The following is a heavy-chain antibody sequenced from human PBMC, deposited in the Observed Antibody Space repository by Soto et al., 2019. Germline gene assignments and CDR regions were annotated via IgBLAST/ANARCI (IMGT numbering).Heavy chain of an antibody. Sequence: QLQLQESGPGLVKPSETLSLTCTVSGGSISSSSYYWGWIRQPPGKGLEWIGSIYYSGSTYYNPSLKSRVTISVDTSKNQFSLKLSSVTAADTAVYYCARQGVIAAAGKPPHYGMDVWGQGTTVTVSS. J-gene: IGHJ6*02. D-gene: IGHD6-13*01. CDR3: ARQGVIAAAGKPPHYGMDV. CDR1: GGSISSSSYY. CDR2: IYYSGST. V-gene: IGHV4-39*01.